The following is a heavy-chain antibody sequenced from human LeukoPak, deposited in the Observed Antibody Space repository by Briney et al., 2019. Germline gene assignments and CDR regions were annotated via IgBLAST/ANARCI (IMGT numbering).Heavy chain of an antibody. CDR1: GFTFSSYG. D-gene: IGHD3-3*01. CDR2: IWYDGSNK. J-gene: IGHJ4*02. CDR3: ARDPAKFWSGHDY. Sequence: GGSLRLSCAASGFTFSSYGMHWVRQAPGKGLEWVAVIWYDGSNKYYADSVKGRFTISRDNSKNTLYVQMNSLRAEDTAVYYCARDPAKFWSGHDYWGQGTLVTVSS. V-gene: IGHV3-33*01.